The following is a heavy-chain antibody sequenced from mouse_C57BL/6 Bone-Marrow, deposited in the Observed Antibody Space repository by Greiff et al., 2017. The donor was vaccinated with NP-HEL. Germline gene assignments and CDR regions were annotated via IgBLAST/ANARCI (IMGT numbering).Heavy chain of an antibody. V-gene: IGHV1-15*01. CDR1: GYTFTDYE. CDR3: IYDGDPYAMDY. D-gene: IGHD2-3*01. Sequence: VQLQQSGAELVRPGASVTLSCKASGYTFTDYEMHWVKQTPVHGLEWIGAIDPETGGTAYNQKFKGKAILTADKSSSTAYMELRSLTSEDSAVYYCIYDGDPYAMDYGGQGTSVTVSA. J-gene: IGHJ4*01. CDR2: IDPETGGT.